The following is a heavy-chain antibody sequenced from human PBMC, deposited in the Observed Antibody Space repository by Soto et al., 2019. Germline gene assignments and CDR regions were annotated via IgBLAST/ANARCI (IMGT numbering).Heavy chain of an antibody. Sequence: ASVKVSCKASGYTFTTYYLHWVRQAPGQDLEWMGWINPNSGMTNSAQKFQGRVTMTRDTSITTAYMELSRLNSDDTAVYYCARTDMTTWPNFAYCGQGTQVIVSS. D-gene: IGHD4-17*01. V-gene: IGHV1-2*02. CDR3: ARTDMTTWPNFAY. CDR1: GYTFTTYY. CDR2: INPNSGMT. J-gene: IGHJ4*02.